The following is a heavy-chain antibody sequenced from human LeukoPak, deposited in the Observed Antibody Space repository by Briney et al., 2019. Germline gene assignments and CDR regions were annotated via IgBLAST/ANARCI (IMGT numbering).Heavy chain of an antibody. CDR2: IHYSGRT. V-gene: IGHV4-59*01. D-gene: IGHD3-10*01. Sequence: SETLSLTCTVSGGSITNYYWNWIRQAPGKGLEWIGYIHYSGRTNYNPSLKSRVTISVDTSKTQFSLKLSSVTAADAAVYYCARAGWHNHGELFDFWGQGSLVTVSS. J-gene: IGHJ4*02. CDR1: GGSITNYY. CDR3: ARAGWHNHGELFDF.